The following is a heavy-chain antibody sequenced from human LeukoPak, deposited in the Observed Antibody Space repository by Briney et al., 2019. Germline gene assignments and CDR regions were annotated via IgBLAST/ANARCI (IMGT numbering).Heavy chain of an antibody. J-gene: IGHJ4*02. V-gene: IGHV3-23*01. CDR1: GFTFSSYA. Sequence: GGSLRLSCAASGFTFSSYAMSWVRQAPGKGLEWVSAISGSGGSTYYADSVKGRFTISRDNSKNTLFLQMNSLRAEDTAVYYCARESTIYNWNGPFDYWGQGTLVTVSS. CDR2: ISGSGGST. D-gene: IGHD1-1*01. CDR3: ARESTIYNWNGPFDY.